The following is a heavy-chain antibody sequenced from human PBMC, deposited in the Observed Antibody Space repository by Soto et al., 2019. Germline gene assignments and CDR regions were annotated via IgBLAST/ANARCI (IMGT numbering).Heavy chain of an antibody. CDR3: ARLRLTGYFDY. CDR2: ISTSSSYT. Sequence: QVQLVESGGGLVKPGGSLRLSCVASGFTFSDHYMTWIRQAPGKGLEWLSYISTSSSYTNYADSVKGRFTISRDNAMNSLYLQMNSLRAEDTAVYYCARLRLTGYFDYGGQGTLVTGSS. V-gene: IGHV3-11*05. CDR1: GFTFSDHY. J-gene: IGHJ4*02.